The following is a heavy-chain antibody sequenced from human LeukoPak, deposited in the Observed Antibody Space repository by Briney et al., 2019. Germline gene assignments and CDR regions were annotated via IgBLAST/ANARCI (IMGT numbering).Heavy chain of an antibody. CDR3: ATSLVIEYFQH. CDR2: FDPEDGET. CDR1: GYTLTELS. D-gene: IGHD3-9*01. J-gene: IGHJ1*01. V-gene: IGHV1-24*01. Sequence: GASVKVSCKVSGYTLTELSMQWVRQAAGKGREWMGGFDPEDGETIYAQKFQGRVTMTEDTSTDTAYMELSSLRSEDTAVYYCATSLVIEYFQHWGQGTPVTVSS.